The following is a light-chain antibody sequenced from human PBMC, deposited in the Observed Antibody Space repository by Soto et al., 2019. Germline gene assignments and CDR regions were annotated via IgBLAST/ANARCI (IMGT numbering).Light chain of an antibody. V-gene: IGKV1-39*01. CDR3: QQSYSTPLT. CDR2: AAS. CDR1: QSSSSY. Sequence: DIQMTQSPSSLSASVGDRVTITCRASQSSSSYLNWYQQKPGKAPKLLIYAASSLQSGVPSRFSGSGSGTDFTLTISSPQPEDFATYYCQQSYSTPLTFGGGTKVEIK. J-gene: IGKJ4*01.